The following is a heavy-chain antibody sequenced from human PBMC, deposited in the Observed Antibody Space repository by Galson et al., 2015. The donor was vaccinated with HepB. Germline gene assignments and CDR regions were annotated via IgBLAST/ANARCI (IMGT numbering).Heavy chain of an antibody. Sequence: SETLSLTCTVSGGSISSYYWSWIRQPAGKGLEWIGRIYTSGSTNYNPSLKGRVTMSVDTSKSQFSLKLSSVTAADTAVYYCARAGIAVAGTGGLFDYWGQGTLVTVSS. D-gene: IGHD6-19*01. CDR2: IYTSGST. CDR1: GGSISSYY. J-gene: IGHJ4*02. V-gene: IGHV4-4*07. CDR3: ARAGIAVAGTGGLFDY.